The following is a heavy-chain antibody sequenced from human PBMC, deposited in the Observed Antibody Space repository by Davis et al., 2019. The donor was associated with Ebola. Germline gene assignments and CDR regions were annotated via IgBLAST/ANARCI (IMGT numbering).Heavy chain of an antibody. CDR3: ARDGVVAVAGTPVDY. D-gene: IGHD6-19*01. CDR1: GFTFSSYW. CDR2: ISYDGSNK. V-gene: IGHV3-30*03. J-gene: IGHJ4*02. Sequence: GGSLRLSCAASGFTFSSYWMSWVRQAPGKGLEWVAVISYDGSNKYYADSVKGRFTISRDNSNNTLSLQMNSLRAEDTAVYYCARDGVVAVAGTPVDYWGQGTLVTVSS.